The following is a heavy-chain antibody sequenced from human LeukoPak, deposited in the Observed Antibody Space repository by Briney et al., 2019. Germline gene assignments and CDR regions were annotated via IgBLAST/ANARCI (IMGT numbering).Heavy chain of an antibody. CDR3: ARVAYSSSGGDY. J-gene: IGHJ4*02. Sequence: PSQTLSLTCAVSGGSISSGSYSWSWIRQPPGKGLEWIGYIFYTGSTYYNPSLKSRVTISVDTSKNQFSLKLSSVTAADTAVYYCARVAYSSSGGDYWGQGTLVTVSS. CDR2: IFYTGST. D-gene: IGHD6-6*01. CDR1: GGSISSGSYS. V-gene: IGHV4-30-4*07.